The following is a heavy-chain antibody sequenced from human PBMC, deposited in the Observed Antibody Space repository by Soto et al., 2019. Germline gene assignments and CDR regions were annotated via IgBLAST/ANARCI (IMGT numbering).Heavy chain of an antibody. D-gene: IGHD1-26*01. J-gene: IGHJ6*02. CDR1: GYTFTGYY. CDR3: ARDVGATIRYYGMDV. Sequence: ASVKVSCKASGYTFTGYYMHWVRQAPGQGLEWMGWINPSGGSTSYAQKFQGRVTMTRDTSTSTVYMELSSLRSEDTAVYYCARDVGATIRYYGMDVWGQGTTVTVSS. V-gene: IGHV1-46*01. CDR2: INPSGGST.